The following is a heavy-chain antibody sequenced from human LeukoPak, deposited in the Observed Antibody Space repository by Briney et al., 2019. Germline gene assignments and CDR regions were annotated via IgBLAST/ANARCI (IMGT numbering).Heavy chain of an antibody. CDR1: GYTFTSYG. J-gene: IGHJ4*02. V-gene: IGHV1-18*01. CDR2: ISAYNGNT. CDR3: AMLDRGFTMVRGGPGYYFDY. D-gene: IGHD3-10*01. Sequence: ASVKVSCKASGYTFTSYGISWVRQAPGQGLEWMGWISAYNGNTNYAQKLQGRVTMTTDTSTSTAYMELSRLRSDDTAVYYCAMLDRGFTMVRGGPGYYFDYWGQGTLVTVSS.